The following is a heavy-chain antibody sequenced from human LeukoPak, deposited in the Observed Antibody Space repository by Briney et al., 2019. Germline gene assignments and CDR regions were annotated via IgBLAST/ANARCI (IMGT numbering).Heavy chain of an antibody. D-gene: IGHD3-10*01. J-gene: IGHJ6*02. CDR3: ARGLRFGELLRYYYYYGMDV. CDR1: GGSFSGYY. Sequence: SETLSLTCAVYGGSFSGYYWSWIRQPPGKGLEWIGEINHSGSTNYNPSLKGRVTISVDTSRNQFSLKLSSVTAADTAVYYCARGLRFGELLRYYYYYGMDVWGQGTTVTVSS. CDR2: INHSGST. V-gene: IGHV4-34*01.